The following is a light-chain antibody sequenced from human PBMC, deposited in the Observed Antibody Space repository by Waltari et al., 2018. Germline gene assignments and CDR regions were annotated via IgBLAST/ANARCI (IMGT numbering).Light chain of an antibody. V-gene: IGKV3-20*01. CDR3: QHYVRLPVT. J-gene: IGKJ1*01. CDR2: GAS. Sequence: EIVLTQSPGTVSLSPGERATLSCRASQSVRRPLAWYQQKPGQAPRLLIYGASTRATAIPDRFSGSVSGTAFRLTISRLEPEDFAVYYCQHYVRLPVTFGQGTKVEIK. CDR1: QSVRRP.